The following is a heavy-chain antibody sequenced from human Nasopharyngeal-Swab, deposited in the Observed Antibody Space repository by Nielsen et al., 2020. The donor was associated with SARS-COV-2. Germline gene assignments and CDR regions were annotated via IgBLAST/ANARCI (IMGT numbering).Heavy chain of an antibody. CDR3: ARDERYSSSWYFRAGGMDV. Sequence: ASVKVSCKASGYTFTSYAMNWVRQAPGQGLEWMGWINTNTGNPTYAQGFTGRFVFSLDPSVSTAYLQISSLKAEATAVYYCARDERYSSSWYFRAGGMDVWGQGTTVTVSS. CDR2: INTNTGNP. J-gene: IGHJ6*02. D-gene: IGHD6-13*01. V-gene: IGHV7-4-1*02. CDR1: GYTFTSYA.